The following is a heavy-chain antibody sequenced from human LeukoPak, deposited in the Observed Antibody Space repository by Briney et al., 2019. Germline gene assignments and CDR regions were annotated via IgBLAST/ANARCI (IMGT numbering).Heavy chain of an antibody. Sequence: GGSLRLSCAASGFTFSSYAMHWVRQAPGKGLEWVAVISYDGSDKYYADSVKGRFTISRDNSKNTLYLQMNSLRAEDTAVYYCARDRTRDGYNQGRVFDYWGQGTLVTVSS. V-gene: IGHV3-30-3*01. CDR1: GFTFSSYA. CDR3: ARDRTRDGYNQGRVFDY. J-gene: IGHJ4*02. D-gene: IGHD5-24*01. CDR2: ISYDGSDK.